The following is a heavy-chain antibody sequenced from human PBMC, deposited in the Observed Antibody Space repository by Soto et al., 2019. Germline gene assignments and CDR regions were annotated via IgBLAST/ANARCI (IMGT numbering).Heavy chain of an antibody. J-gene: IGHJ4*02. CDR2: MNPNSGNT. CDR1: GYTLTELS. CDR3: ARGLSTPLY. V-gene: IGHV1-8*01. Sequence: ASVKVSCKVSGYTLTELSMYWVRQAPGKGLEWMGWMNPNSGNTGYAQKFQGRVTMTRNTSISTAYMELSSLRSEDTAVYYCARGLSTPLYWGQGTLVTVSS. D-gene: IGHD4-17*01.